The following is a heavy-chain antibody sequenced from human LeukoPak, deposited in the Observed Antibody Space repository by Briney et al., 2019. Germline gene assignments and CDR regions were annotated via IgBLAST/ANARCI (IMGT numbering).Heavy chain of an antibody. CDR3: ARQRRVRGAKEVYYYYYYYMDV. CDR1: GGSFSGYY. Sequence: SETLSLTCAVYGGSFSGYYWSWIRQPPGKGLEWIGEIYHSGSTNYNPSLKSRVTISVDTSKNQFSLKLSSVTAADTAVYYCARQRRVRGAKEVYYYYYYYMDVWGKGTTVTISS. D-gene: IGHD3-10*01. V-gene: IGHV4-34*01. CDR2: IYHSGST. J-gene: IGHJ6*03.